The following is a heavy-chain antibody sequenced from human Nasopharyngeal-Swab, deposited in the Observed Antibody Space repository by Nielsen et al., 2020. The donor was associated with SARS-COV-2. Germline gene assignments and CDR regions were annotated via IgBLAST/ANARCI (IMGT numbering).Heavy chain of an antibody. V-gene: IGHV4-61*02. CDR2: THISEGT. Sequence: TLSLTCTVSGDSISSGSYYWSWIRQPAGKGPEWIGRTHISEGTIYNPSLRSRVTISKDTSKNQFSLKLSSVTAADSAVYYCARDVSGWYGVDIWGQGTMVTVSS. CDR3: ARDVSGWYGVDI. J-gene: IGHJ3*02. D-gene: IGHD6-19*01. CDR1: GDSISSGSYY.